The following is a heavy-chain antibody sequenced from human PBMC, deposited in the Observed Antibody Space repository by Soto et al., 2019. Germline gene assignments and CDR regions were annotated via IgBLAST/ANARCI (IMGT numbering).Heavy chain of an antibody. CDR1: GYTFTSYG. D-gene: IGHD6-13*01. V-gene: IGHV1-18*01. J-gene: IGHJ6*02. Sequence: QVQLVQSGAEVKKPGASVKVSCKASGYTFTSYGISWVRQAPGQGLEWMGWISAYNGNTNYAQKLQGRVTMTTDTSTSTAYMELRSQRSDDTAVYYCARTATGYSSSWYSYYYGMDVWGQGTTVTVSS. CDR3: ARTATGYSSSWYSYYYGMDV. CDR2: ISAYNGNT.